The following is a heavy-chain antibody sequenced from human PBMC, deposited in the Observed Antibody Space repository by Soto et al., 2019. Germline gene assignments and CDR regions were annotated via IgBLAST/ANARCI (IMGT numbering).Heavy chain of an antibody. Sequence: ATLKESGPVLVKPTETLTLTCSVSGFSLTDAGVGVAWIRQTPGKALEWLAHISSIDTESYNPSLRARLSLSQDLSTSLVVLTVTTVGPVDTATYFCARAQNLYDTYHWFDPWGRGPLVTVSA. D-gene: IGHD3-9*01. CDR2: ISSIDTE. CDR1: GFSLTDAGVG. V-gene: IGHV2-26*01. CDR3: ARAQNLYDTYHWFDP. J-gene: IGHJ5*02.